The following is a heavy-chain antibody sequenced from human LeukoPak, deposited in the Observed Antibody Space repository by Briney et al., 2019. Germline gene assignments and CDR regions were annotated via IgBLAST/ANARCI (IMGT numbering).Heavy chain of an antibody. D-gene: IGHD2-21*01. CDR3: AWVGVVWWVWVCFGF. CDR2: ISGSGDNT. Sequence: GGSLRLSCAASGFTFSSYGMSWVRQAPGKGLEWVSGISGSGDNTYYADSVKGRFTISRDNSKNTLYLQMNSLRAGNTAVYYCAWVGVVWWVWVCFGFWGRGTVVTVSS. J-gene: IGHJ4*02. V-gene: IGHV3-23*01. CDR1: GFTFSSYG.